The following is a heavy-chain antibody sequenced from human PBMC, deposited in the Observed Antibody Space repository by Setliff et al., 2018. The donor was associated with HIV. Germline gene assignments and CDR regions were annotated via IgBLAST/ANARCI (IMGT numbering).Heavy chain of an antibody. CDR3: ATERWLYQNFDS. D-gene: IGHD3-16*01. CDR1: GDSIGDYY. V-gene: IGHV4-4*07. Sequence: SETLSLTCTVSGDSIGDYYWNWIRQPAGKGLEWIGRVYASAYSNYNPSLKSRVTMSVDTSQNQFSLNLNSVTATDTAIYYCATERWLYQNFDSWGQGTQVTVSS. J-gene: IGHJ4*02. CDR2: VYASAYS.